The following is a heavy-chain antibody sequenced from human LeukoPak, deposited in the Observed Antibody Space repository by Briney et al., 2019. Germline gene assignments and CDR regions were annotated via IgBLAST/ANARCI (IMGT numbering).Heavy chain of an antibody. Sequence: SETLSLTCAVYGGSFSGYYWSWIRQPPGKGLEWIGRIYTSGSTNYNPSLKSRVTISVDTSKNQFSLKLSSVTAADTAVYYCARVTQGSGSYLDAFDIWGQGTMVTVSS. CDR1: GGSFSGYY. CDR2: IYTSGST. J-gene: IGHJ3*02. CDR3: ARVTQGSGSYLDAFDI. D-gene: IGHD3-10*01. V-gene: IGHV4-59*10.